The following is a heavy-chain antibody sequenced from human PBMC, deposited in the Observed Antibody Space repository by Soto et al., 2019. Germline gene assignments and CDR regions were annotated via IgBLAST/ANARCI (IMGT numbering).Heavy chain of an antibody. Sequence: EVQLLESGGGLVQPGGSLRLSCVASGFTFKNYDMRWVRQAPGKGLEWVSGISGSGAITYYADSVRGRFTISRDNSKHTLYLQLNSLGDEDTAIYYCTKDRQFRSYYESAGHYNNWGQGTLVTVSS. CDR3: TKDRQFRSYYESAGHYNN. J-gene: IGHJ4*02. CDR1: GFTFKNYD. D-gene: IGHD3-9*01. CDR2: ISGSGAIT. V-gene: IGHV3-23*01.